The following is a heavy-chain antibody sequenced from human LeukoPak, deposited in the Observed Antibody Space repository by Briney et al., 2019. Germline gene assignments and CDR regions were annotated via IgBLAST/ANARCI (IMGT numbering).Heavy chain of an antibody. CDR2: ISGSGETT. Sequence: GGSLRLSCAASGFSFSSYGMTWLRQTPAKGLEWVSAISGSGETTYYSDSVKGRFTISRDNSKNTLFLQMNSLRVEDAAMYYCAKTHGYFDQWGQGTLVAVSS. CDR3: AKTHGYFDQ. J-gene: IGHJ4*02. CDR1: GFSFSSYG. V-gene: IGHV3-23*01. D-gene: IGHD3-22*01.